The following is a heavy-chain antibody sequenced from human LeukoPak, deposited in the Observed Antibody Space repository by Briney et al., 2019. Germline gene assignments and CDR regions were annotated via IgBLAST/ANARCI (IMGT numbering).Heavy chain of an antibody. CDR2: INPNSGGT. V-gene: IGHV1-2*02. CDR3: ARESDQLLPYFDY. Sequence: ASVKVSCKASGYTFTCYYMHWVRQAPGQGLEWMGWINPNSGGTNYEQKFQGRVTMTRDTSISTAYMELSRLRSDDTAVYYCARESDQLLPYFDYWGQGTLVTVSS. CDR1: GYTFTCYY. D-gene: IGHD2-2*01. J-gene: IGHJ4*02.